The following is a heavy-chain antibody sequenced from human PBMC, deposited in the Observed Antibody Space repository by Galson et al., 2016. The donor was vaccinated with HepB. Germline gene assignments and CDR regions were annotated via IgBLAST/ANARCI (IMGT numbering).Heavy chain of an antibody. CDR3: TRRESLSLGY. J-gene: IGHJ4*02. Sequence: SLRLSCAASGFTFRTYSMNWVRQAPGEGLEWVSTISSNSRDTDYADSVKGRFTISRDNAKNSLYLQMTNLRVEDTAIYYCTRRESLSLGYWGQGTLVTVSS. V-gene: IGHV3-21*01. D-gene: IGHD2/OR15-2a*01. CDR2: ISSNSRDT. CDR1: GFTFRTYS.